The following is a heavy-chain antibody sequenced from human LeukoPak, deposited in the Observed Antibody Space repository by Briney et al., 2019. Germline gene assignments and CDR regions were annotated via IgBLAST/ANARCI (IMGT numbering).Heavy chain of an antibody. V-gene: IGHV3-43D*03. CDR1: GFNFDVYA. J-gene: IGHJ4*02. D-gene: IGHD6-13*01. CDR3: AKDVRGSTSWYGLDY. CDR2: ITWNGASS. Sequence: GGSLRLSCAASGFNFDVYAMHWVRQLPGKGLEWVSLITWNGASSYYADSVEGRFTISRDNSENSLYLQMNSLRGEDTALYYCAKDVRGSTSWYGLDYWGQGTLVTVSS.